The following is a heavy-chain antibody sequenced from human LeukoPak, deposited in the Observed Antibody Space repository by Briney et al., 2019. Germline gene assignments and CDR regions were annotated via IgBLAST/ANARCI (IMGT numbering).Heavy chain of an antibody. CDR1: GFTVSSNY. Sequence: GGSLRRYCAASGFTVSSNYMSWVPQAPGKGLEWVSVIYSGGSTYYADSVKGRFTISRENSKNTLYLQMNSLRAEDTAVYYCARVLPGDWFDPWGQGTLVTVSS. CDR3: ARVLPGDWFDP. J-gene: IGHJ5*02. D-gene: IGHD1-14*01. CDR2: IYSGGST. V-gene: IGHV3-66*02.